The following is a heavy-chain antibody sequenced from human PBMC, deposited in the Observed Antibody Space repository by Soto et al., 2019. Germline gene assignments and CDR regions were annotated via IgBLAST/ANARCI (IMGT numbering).Heavy chain of an antibody. CDR1: GGSISSSTYY. V-gene: IGHV4-39*01. CDR2: IYYSGST. CDR3: ARRGPYGSGSYFDY. D-gene: IGHD3-10*01. J-gene: IGHJ4*02. Sequence: PSETLSLTRTVSGGSISSSTYYWGWIRQPPGKGLEWIGTIYYSGSTYYNPSLKSRITISVDTSKNQFSLKLSSVIAADTAVYYCARRGPYGSGSYFDYWGQGALVTVSS.